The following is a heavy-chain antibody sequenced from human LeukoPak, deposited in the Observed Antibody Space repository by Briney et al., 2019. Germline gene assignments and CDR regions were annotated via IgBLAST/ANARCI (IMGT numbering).Heavy chain of an antibody. D-gene: IGHD2-15*01. V-gene: IGHV5-51*01. CDR2: IYPGDSDT. Sequence: GESLQISCKGSGYNFTSYWIGWVRQMPGKGLEWMGIIYPGDSDTTYSPSFQGQVTISADESITTAYLQWSSLKASDTAMYYCVSLRYCSGGSCYSRGWFDPWGQGTLVTVSS. CDR1: GYNFTSYW. CDR3: VSLRYCSGGSCYSRGWFDP. J-gene: IGHJ5*02.